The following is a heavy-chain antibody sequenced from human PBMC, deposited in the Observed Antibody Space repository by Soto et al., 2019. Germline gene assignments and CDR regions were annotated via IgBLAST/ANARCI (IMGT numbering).Heavy chain of an antibody. CDR2: IYYSGST. J-gene: IGHJ6*02. D-gene: IGHD6-13*01. CDR3: ARCSAVHTLRWMDA. CDR1: GGTISTYY. Sequence: QVRLQESGPGLVKPSETLSLTCTVSGGTISTYYWNWIRQPPGKGLERIGYIYYSGSTNYNPSLRGRAILSVDTSKSWFSLRLDSLTAADTAVYYFARCSAVHTLRWMDAWCQGTTVTVSS. V-gene: IGHV4-59*01.